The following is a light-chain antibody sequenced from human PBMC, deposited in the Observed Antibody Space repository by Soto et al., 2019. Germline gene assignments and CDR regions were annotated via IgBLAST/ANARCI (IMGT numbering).Light chain of an antibody. J-gene: IGLJ1*01. CDR2: EVS. Sequence: QSALTQPASVSGSPGQSITISCTGTSSDVGGYNYVSWYQQHPGKAPKLMIYEVSNRPSGVSNRFSGSKSGNTASLTISGLQAEDEDEYYCSSYTSSSTLYVFGTGTKVTVL. V-gene: IGLV2-14*01. CDR3: SSYTSSSTLYV. CDR1: SSDVGGYNY.